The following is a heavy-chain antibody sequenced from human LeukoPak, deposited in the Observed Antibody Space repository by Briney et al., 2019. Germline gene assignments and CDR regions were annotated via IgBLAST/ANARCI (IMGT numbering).Heavy chain of an antibody. CDR3: ARALLPNSSGNDREFDY. J-gene: IGHJ4*02. V-gene: IGHV4-34*01. CDR2: INHSGTT. Sequence: SETLSLTCAVYGGSFSSYYWSWIRQPPGKGLEWIGEINHSGTTNYNSSLKSRATISVDTSKQQFSLKLSSVTAADTAVYYCARALLPNSSGNDREFDYWGQGTLVTVSS. D-gene: IGHD6-19*01. CDR1: GGSFSSYY.